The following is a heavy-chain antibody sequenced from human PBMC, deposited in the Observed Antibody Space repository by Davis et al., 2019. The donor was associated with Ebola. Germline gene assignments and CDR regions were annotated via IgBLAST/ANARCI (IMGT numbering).Heavy chain of an antibody. CDR3: ARGDKPGIVGWFDP. CDR1: GGSINTYY. Sequence: SETLSLTCTVSGGSINTYYWMWIRQPPGKGLEWIGHISHSGTTNYNPSLKSRVTMSVDTSKNQFSLRLTSVTAADTAVYYCARGDKPGIVGWFDPWGQGNLVTVSS. J-gene: IGHJ5*02. CDR2: ISHSGTT. V-gene: IGHV4-59*08. D-gene: IGHD2-15*01.